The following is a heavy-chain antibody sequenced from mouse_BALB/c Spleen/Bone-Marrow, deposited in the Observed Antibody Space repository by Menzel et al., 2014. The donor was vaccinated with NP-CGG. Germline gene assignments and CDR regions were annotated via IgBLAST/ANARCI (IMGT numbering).Heavy chain of an antibody. CDR2: IDPENGNI. CDR1: GFNIKDTY. J-gene: IGHJ2*01. V-gene: IGHV14-3*02. Sequence: EVQLVESGAELVKPGASVKLPCTASGFNIKDTYIHWVKRRPEQGLEWIGRIDPENGNIKYDPKFQVKATITADTSSNTAYLQLSSLTSEDTAVYYCTRRGFDFWGQGTTLTVSS. CDR3: TRRGFDF.